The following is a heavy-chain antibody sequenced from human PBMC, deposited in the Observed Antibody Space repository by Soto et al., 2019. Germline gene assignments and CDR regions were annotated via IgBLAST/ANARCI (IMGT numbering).Heavy chain of an antibody. J-gene: IGHJ5*02. CDR1: GYTLTELS. V-gene: IGHV1-24*01. Sequence: ASVNVSCKVSGYTLTELSMHWVRQAPGKGLEWMGGFDPEDGETIYAQKFQGRVTMTEETSTDTAYMELSSLRSEDTAVYYCATAPWGGAAGRGNWFDPWGQGTLVTVSS. D-gene: IGHD6-13*01. CDR2: FDPEDGET. CDR3: ATAPWGGAAGRGNWFDP.